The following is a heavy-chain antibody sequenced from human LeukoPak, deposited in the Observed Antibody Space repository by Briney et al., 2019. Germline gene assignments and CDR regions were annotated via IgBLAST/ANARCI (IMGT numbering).Heavy chain of an antibody. J-gene: IGHJ6*03. V-gene: IGHV4-59*13. CDR2: IYYSGST. Sequence: SELRSFTCTVPGGSISSYYWSWIRKPPGKGLEWIGYIYYSGSTNYKPSLKSRVTISVDTSKNQFSLKLSSVTAADTAVYYCARWCSISCHEDGYYYYMDVWGKGTTVAVSS. CDR3: ARWCSISCHEDGYYYYMDV. CDR1: GGSISSYY. D-gene: IGHD2-2*01.